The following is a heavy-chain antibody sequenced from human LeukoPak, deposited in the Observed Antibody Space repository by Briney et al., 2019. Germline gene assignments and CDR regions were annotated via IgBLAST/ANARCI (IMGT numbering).Heavy chain of an antibody. V-gene: IGHV5-51*01. D-gene: IGHD5-24*01. CDR2: IYPGDSDT. CDR1: GYSFTCYW. Sequence: ESLNTSRTCAGYSFTCYWLGLVRPPPRKGLGMRWIIYPGDSDTRYRPSFQGQVTISADKSISTAYLQWSSLKASDTAMYYCARGWLHSAGSNFDYWGQGTLVTVSS. CDR3: ARGWLHSAGSNFDY. J-gene: IGHJ4*02.